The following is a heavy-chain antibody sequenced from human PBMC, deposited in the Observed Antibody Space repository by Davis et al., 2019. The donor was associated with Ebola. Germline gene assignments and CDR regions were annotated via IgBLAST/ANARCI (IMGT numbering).Heavy chain of an antibody. CDR3: ARYCPGTNCYQGVRYGMDV. J-gene: IGHJ6*02. CDR1: EFTSSSYS. CDR2: ISGSGSTI. V-gene: IGHV3-23*01. D-gene: IGHD2-2*01. Sequence: PGGSLRLSCARSEFTSSSYSMNWVRQAPGKGLEWVSVISGSGSTIHYADSVKGRFTISRDNSKNTLFLQMNSLGAEDTAMYYCARYCPGTNCYQGVRYGMDVWGQGTTVTVSS.